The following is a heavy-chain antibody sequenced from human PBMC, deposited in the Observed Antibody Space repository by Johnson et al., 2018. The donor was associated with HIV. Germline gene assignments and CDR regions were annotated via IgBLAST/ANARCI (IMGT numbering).Heavy chain of an antibody. CDR1: GFTISTYG. CDR2: MYYDGSNK. D-gene: IGHD6-19*01. V-gene: IGHV3-30*18. CDR3: AKDLSGRGAIAVAGPPDAFDI. J-gene: IGHJ3*02. Sequence: QVQLVESGGGVVQPGRSLRLSCVVSGFTISTYGMHWVRQAPGKGLEWVAVMYYDGSNKYYADSVKGRFTISRDNSNNTLYVQMKSLRADDTALYYCAKDLSGRGAIAVAGPPDAFDIWGQGTMVTVSS.